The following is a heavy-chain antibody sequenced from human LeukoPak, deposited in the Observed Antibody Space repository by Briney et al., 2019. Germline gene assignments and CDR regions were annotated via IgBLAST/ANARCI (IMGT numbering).Heavy chain of an antibody. J-gene: IGHJ6*03. CDR1: GFTVSSNY. D-gene: IGHD1-26*01. V-gene: IGHV3-66*02. Sequence: GGSLILSCAASGFTVSSNYMSWVRQAPGKGLEWVSVIYSGGSTYYADSVKGRFTISRDNSKNTLYLQMNSLRAEDTAVYYCAKGSGSYHYYYYYYMDVWGKGTTVTVSS. CDR2: IYSGGST. CDR3: AKGSGSYHYYYYYYMDV.